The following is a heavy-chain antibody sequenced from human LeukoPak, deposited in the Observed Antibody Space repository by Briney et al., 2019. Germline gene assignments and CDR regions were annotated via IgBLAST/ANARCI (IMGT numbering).Heavy chain of an antibody. D-gene: IGHD3-22*01. CDR2: IKQDGSEK. Sequence: GGSLRLSCAASGFTFSSYWMSWVRQAPGKGLEWVANIKQDGSEKYYVDSVKGRFTISRDNAKNSLYLQMNSLRAEDTAVYYCASDGDRSGYTFDIWGQGTMVTVSS. V-gene: IGHV3-7*01. J-gene: IGHJ3*02. CDR3: ASDGDRSGYTFDI. CDR1: GFTFSSYW.